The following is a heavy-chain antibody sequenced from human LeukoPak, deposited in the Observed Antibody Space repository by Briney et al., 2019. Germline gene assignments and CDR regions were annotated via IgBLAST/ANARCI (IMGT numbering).Heavy chain of an antibody. J-gene: IGHJ4*02. CDR3: ARVNADFWSGYLFDY. CDR1: GGSISSGSYY. CDR2: IYTSGST. D-gene: IGHD3-3*01. V-gene: IGHV4-61*02. Sequence: PSETLSLTCTVSGGSISSGSYYWSWIRQPAGKGLEWIGRIYTSGSTNYNPSLKSRVTISVDTSKNQFSLKLSSVTAADTAVYYCARVNADFWSGYLFDYWGQGTLVTVSS.